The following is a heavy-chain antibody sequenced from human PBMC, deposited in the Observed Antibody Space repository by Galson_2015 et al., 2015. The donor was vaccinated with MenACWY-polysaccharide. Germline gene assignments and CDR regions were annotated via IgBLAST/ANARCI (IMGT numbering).Heavy chain of an antibody. J-gene: IGHJ6*02. CDR3: AKAAVSGSGSYNYYYYGLDV. D-gene: IGHD3-10*01. V-gene: IGHV3-30*18. Sequence: SLRLSCAASGFTFSSYGMHWVRQAPGKGLEWVAVILYDGSNKYSVDSVKGRFTISRDNSKNTLFLQMNSLRTEDTAVYYCAKAAVSGSGSYNYYYYGLDVWGQGTTVTVSS. CDR1: GFTFSSYG. CDR2: ILYDGSNK.